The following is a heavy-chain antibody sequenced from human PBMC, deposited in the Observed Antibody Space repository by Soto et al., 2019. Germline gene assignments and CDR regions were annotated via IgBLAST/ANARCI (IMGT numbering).Heavy chain of an antibody. CDR3: AREDAFDI. V-gene: IGHV1-18*01. Sequence: ASVKVSCKASGYRFSFYGINWVRQAPGQGLVWMGLISTYNGNTNYAQKLQVRVSMTTDTFMSTAYMELRSLRFDDTAVYYCAREDAFDIWGQGTMVTVSS. J-gene: IGHJ3*02. CDR2: ISTYNGNT. CDR1: GYRFSFYG.